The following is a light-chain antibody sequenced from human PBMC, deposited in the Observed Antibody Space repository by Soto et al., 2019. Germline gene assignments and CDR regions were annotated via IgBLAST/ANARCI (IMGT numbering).Light chain of an antibody. J-gene: IGLJ2*01. Sequence: QSALTQPASVSGSPGQSITISCTGTSSDVGGYNYVSWYQQHPGKAPKLMIYDVSYRPSGVSNRFSGSKSGNTASLTISGLQAEDEADYYCSSYTSSSTLVFGGGTNLTVL. CDR2: DVS. CDR3: SSYTSSSTLV. V-gene: IGLV2-14*01. CDR1: SSDVGGYNY.